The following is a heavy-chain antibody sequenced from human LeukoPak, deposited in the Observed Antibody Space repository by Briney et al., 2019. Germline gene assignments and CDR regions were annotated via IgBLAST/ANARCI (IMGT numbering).Heavy chain of an antibody. CDR2: INDGGIKK. Sequence: GGSLRLSCAASGFTFSTCGMHWVRQAPGKGLEWVAFINDGGIKKDYADSVKGRLTISRDTSKNILYLQMNSLRAEDTAVYYCGKDLSSSFFDYWGQGTLVTVSS. J-gene: IGHJ4*02. D-gene: IGHD6-13*01. V-gene: IGHV3-30*02. CDR3: GKDLSSSFFDY. CDR1: GFTFSTCG.